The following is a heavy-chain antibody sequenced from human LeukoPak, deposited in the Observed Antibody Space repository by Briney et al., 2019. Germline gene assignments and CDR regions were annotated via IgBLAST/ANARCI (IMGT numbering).Heavy chain of an antibody. CDR2: IDPSDTIT. CDR3: ARGAQGFLSDAFDI. J-gene: IGHJ3*02. Sequence: ASVKVSCKPSGYTFIDHYIHWVRQAPGQGLEWMAIIDPSDTITTYGQKFLDRLTVTSDTSTSTVYLELTSLTFEDTAVYYCARGAQGFLSDAFDIWGQGTLVTVSS. V-gene: IGHV1-46*01. CDR1: GYTFIDHY.